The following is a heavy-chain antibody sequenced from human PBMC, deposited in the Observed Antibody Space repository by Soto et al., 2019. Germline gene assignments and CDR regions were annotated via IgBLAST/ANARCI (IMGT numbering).Heavy chain of an antibody. V-gene: IGHV3-30-3*01. CDR2: ISYDGSNK. CDR3: ARGTGYYYRGYFDY. CDR1: GFTFSSYA. J-gene: IGHJ4*02. D-gene: IGHD3-22*01. Sequence: LRLSCAASGFTFSSYAMHWVRQAPGKGLEWVAVISYDGSNKYYADSVKGRFTISRDNSKNTLYLQMNSLRAEDTAVYYCARGTGYYYRGYFDYWGQGTLVTVYS.